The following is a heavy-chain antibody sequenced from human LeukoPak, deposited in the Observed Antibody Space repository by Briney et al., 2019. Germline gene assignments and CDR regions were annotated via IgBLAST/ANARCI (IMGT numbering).Heavy chain of an antibody. D-gene: IGHD3-22*01. Sequence: SETLSLTCPVSGGTISSYYWSWIRQPAGKGLEWIGRIYTSGSTNYNPSLKTRVTMSVDTSKNQFSLKLSSVTAADTAVYYCARGYDSQTFDIWGQGTMVTVSS. CDR2: IYTSGST. CDR3: ARGYDSQTFDI. J-gene: IGHJ3*02. V-gene: IGHV4-4*07. CDR1: GGTISSYY.